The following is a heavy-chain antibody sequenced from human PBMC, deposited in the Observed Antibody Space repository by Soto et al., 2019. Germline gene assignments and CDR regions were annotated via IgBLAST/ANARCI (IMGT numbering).Heavy chain of an antibody. CDR2: IYYSGST. Sequence: QVQLQESGPGLVKPSQTLSLTCTVSGGSISSGGYYWSWIRQHPGKGLEWIGYIYYSGSTYYNPSLKSRVTISVDTSKNQFYLKLSSVTAADTAVYYCARAVVALLGDYLYYFDYWGQGTLVTVSS. CDR3: ARAVVALLGDYLYYFDY. V-gene: IGHV4-31*03. J-gene: IGHJ4*02. CDR1: GGSISSGGYY. D-gene: IGHD4-17*01.